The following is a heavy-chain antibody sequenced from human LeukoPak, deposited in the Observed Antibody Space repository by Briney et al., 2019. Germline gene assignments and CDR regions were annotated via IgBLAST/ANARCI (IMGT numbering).Heavy chain of an antibody. CDR2: ISSSGSTI. V-gene: IGHV3-48*03. Sequence: GGSLRLTCAASGFTFSSYEMNWVRQAPGKGLEWVSYISSSGSTIYYADSVKGRFTISRDNAKNSLYLQMNSLRAEDTAVYYCARVKMVAAPVALDYWGEGTLVTVSS. J-gene: IGHJ4*02. CDR1: GFTFSSYE. CDR3: ARVKMVAAPVALDY. D-gene: IGHD2-15*01.